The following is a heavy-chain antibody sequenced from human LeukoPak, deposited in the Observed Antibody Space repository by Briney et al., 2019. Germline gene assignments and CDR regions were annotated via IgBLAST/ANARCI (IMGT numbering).Heavy chain of an antibody. D-gene: IGHD6-13*01. CDR2: ICGSGGST. Sequence: GGSLRLSCAASGFTFSSYAMSWIRQAPGKGLEWVSAICGSGGSTYYADSVKGRFTISRDNSKNSLYLQMNSLRAEETAVYYFAKKTGYSSSWYYFDYWGQGTLVTVSS. V-gene: IGHV3-23*01. J-gene: IGHJ4*02. CDR3: AKKTGYSSSWYYFDY. CDR1: GFTFSSYA.